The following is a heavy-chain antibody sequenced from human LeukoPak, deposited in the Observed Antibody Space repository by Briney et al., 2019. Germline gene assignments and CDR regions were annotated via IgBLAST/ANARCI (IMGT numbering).Heavy chain of an antibody. Sequence: KPSETLSLTCTVSGGSISSYYWSWIRQPPGKGLEWIGYIYYSGSTNYNPSLKSRVAISVDTSKNQFSLKLSSVTAADTAVYYSARDLGGRDGYNHCFDYWGQGTLVTVSS. CDR3: ARDLGGRDGYNHCFDY. J-gene: IGHJ4*02. D-gene: IGHD5-24*01. CDR2: IYYSGST. CDR1: GGSISSYY. V-gene: IGHV4-59*01.